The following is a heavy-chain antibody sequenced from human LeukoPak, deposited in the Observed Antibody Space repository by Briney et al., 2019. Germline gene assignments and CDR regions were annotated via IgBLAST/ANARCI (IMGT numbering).Heavy chain of an antibody. CDR2: IGWNSGSI. CDR1: GFTFDDYA. D-gene: IGHD5-12*01. Sequence: GGSLRLSCAASGFTFDDYAMHWVRQAPGKGLEWVSGIGWNSGSIGYADSVKGRFTISRDYAKNSLYLQMNSLRAEDTALYYCAKDIFAGVATPLFDYWGQGTLVTVSS. CDR3: AKDIFAGVATPLFDY. J-gene: IGHJ4*02. V-gene: IGHV3-9*01.